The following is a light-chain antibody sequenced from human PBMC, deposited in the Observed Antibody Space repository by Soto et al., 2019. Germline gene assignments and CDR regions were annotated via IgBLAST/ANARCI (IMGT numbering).Light chain of an antibody. J-gene: IGKJ1*01. CDR2: KAS. V-gene: IGKV1-5*03. Sequence: IRVTQSPSTQSPPAGNRATIPFRASQSISSWLAWYQQKPGKAPKLLIYKASSLESGVPSRFSGSGSGTEFTLTISSLQPDDFATYYCQQYNSYWTFGQGTKADI. CDR1: QSISSW. CDR3: QQYNSYWT.